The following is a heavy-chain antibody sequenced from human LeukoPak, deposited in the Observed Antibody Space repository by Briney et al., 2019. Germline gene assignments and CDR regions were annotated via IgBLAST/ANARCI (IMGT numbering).Heavy chain of an antibody. D-gene: IGHD4-17*01. CDR1: GFTFSSYA. Sequence: GGSLRLSCAASGFTFSSYAMSWVRQALGKGLEWVSAISGSGGSTYYADSVKGRFTISRDNSKNTLYLQMNSLRAEDTAVYYCAKRMLGYGDYFSSFDYWGQGTLVTVSS. V-gene: IGHV3-23*01. CDR3: AKRMLGYGDYFSSFDY. CDR2: ISGSGGST. J-gene: IGHJ4*02.